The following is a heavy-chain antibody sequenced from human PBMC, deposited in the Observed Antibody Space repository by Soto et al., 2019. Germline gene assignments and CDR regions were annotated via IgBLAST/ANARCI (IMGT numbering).Heavy chain of an antibody. CDR3: ARYVPGCSGSSRRWFEP. V-gene: IGHV4-59*01. CDR2: IDDSGSS. J-gene: IGHJ5*02. CDR1: GGSISTYY. D-gene: IGHD2-15*01. Sequence: SDTLSLTCNVSGGSISTYYCSWIRQPPGKGLEWIGNIDDSGSSNYNPSYKSRVTISVDTTKNQFSLKLSSVTAAGTAVYYCARYVPGCSGSSRRWFEPWGQGTLVTVSS.